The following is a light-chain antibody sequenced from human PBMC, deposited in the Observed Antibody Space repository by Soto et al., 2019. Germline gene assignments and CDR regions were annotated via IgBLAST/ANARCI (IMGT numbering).Light chain of an antibody. V-gene: IGKV1-9*01. CDR3: LQHNSYPPA. Sequence: IQLTQTPSSLSASVGDRVTITCRASQGISSYLAWYQQKPGKAPKLLIYDASSLESGVPSRFSGSGSGTEFTLTISSLQPEDFATYYCLQHNSYPPAFGQGTKVDIK. J-gene: IGKJ1*01. CDR1: QGISSY. CDR2: DAS.